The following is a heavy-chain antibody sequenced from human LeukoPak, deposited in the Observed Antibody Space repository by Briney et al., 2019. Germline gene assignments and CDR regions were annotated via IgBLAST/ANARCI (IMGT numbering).Heavy chain of an antibody. CDR1: GITVSNYG. V-gene: IGHV3-23*01. Sequence: GGSLRLSRAVSGITVSNYGMSWVRQAPGKGLEWVAGISGSGGSTNYADSVKGRFTLSRDNPRNTLYLQMNSLRLEDAAVYYCTKRSRGYYDYWGQGTLVTVSS. D-gene: IGHD3-10*01. CDR2: ISGSGGST. CDR3: TKRSRGYYDY. J-gene: IGHJ4*02.